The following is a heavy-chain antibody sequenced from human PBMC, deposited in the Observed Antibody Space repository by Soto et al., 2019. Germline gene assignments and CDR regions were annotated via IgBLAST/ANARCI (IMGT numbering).Heavy chain of an antibody. V-gene: IGHV1-8*01. Sequence: ASVKVSCKASGYTFTSYDINWVRQATGQGLEWMGWMNPNNGNTGYAQKFQGRVTMTRNTSISTAYMELSSLRSEDTAVYYCARGRNDILTGDAFDIWGQGTMVTVSS. CDR1: GYTFTSYD. CDR2: MNPNNGNT. CDR3: ARGRNDILTGDAFDI. D-gene: IGHD3-9*01. J-gene: IGHJ3*02.